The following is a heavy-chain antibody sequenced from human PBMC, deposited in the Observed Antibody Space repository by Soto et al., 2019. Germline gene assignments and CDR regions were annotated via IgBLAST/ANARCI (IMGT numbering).Heavy chain of an antibody. D-gene: IGHD3-3*01. CDR2: TYYRSKWYN. Sequence: SQTLSLTCAISGDSVSNNRAVWNWIRQSPSRGLEWLGRTYYRSKWYNDYAVSVKSRITINPDTSKNQFSLKLSSVTAADTAVYYCARGPPFGRWGQGTLVTVSS. V-gene: IGHV6-1*01. CDR1: GDSVSNNRAV. CDR3: ARGPPFGR. J-gene: IGHJ4*02.